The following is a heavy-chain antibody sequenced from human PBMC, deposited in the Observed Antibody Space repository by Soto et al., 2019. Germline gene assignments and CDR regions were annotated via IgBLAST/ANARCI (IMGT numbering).Heavy chain of an antibody. CDR3: ARTEYLQAFDF. D-gene: IGHD1-1*01. V-gene: IGHV4-59*01. J-gene: IGHJ4*02. CDR2: IYYNGNT. CDR1: GGSISSYY. Sequence: NPSETLSLTCTVSGGSISSYYWSWIRQTPGKGLEWIGYIYYNGNTNYNPALKSRVTISADTSKNQFSLRLSSVTAADTAVYYCARTEYLQAFDFWGQGTLVTVSS.